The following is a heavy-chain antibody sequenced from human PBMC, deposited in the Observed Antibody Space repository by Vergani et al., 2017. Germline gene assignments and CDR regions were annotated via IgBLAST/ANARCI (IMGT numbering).Heavy chain of an antibody. Sequence: EVQLVESGGVVVQPGGSLRLSCAASGFTFDDYTMHWVRQAPGKGLEWVSLISWDGGSTYYADSVKGRFTISRHNSKNTLYLQMNSLRAEDTAVYYCAKDSGYCSSATCYSYYYYYMDAWGKGSTVTVSS. J-gene: IGHJ6*03. V-gene: IGHV3-43*01. CDR3: AKDSGYCSSATCYSYYYYYMDA. CDR2: ISWDGGST. CDR1: GFTFDDYT. D-gene: IGHD2-2*01.